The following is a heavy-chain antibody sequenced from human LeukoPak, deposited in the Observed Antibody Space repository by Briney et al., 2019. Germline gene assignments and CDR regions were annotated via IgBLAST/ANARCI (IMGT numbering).Heavy chain of an antibody. Sequence: GGSLRLSCVASGFAFSNAWMSWVRQAPGKGLEWVGRIKTKTDGGTTDFAAPVRGKFTVSRDDSKNTLYLQIDSLETGDTAVYYCTTLYYGPNYWGQGTLVTVSS. V-gene: IGHV3-15*01. CDR2: IKTKTDGGTT. D-gene: IGHD1-26*01. CDR3: TTLYYGPNY. CDR1: GFAFSNAW. J-gene: IGHJ4*02.